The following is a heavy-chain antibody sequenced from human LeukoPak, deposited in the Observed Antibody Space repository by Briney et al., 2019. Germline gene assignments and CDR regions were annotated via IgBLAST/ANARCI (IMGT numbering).Heavy chain of an antibody. Sequence: GGSLRLSCEASGFSVTNNYMSWFRLAPGKGLEWVSVLYTGGIRYYAGFVRGRFTISRDDSKNTLYLQMNSLRAEDTAVYYCARYSGTFSNSYFDCWGQGTLVTVSS. CDR1: GFSVTNNY. CDR3: ARYSGTFSNSYFDC. V-gene: IGHV3-66*01. J-gene: IGHJ4*02. CDR2: LYTGGIR. D-gene: IGHD1-26*01.